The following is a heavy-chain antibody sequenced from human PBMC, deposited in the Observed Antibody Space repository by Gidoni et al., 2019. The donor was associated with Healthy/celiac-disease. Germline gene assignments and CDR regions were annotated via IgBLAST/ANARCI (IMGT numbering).Heavy chain of an antibody. CDR3: AKDVVTGGSPNWFDP. J-gene: IGHJ5*02. Sequence: EVQLLASGGGLVQPVGSLRLSFASSGFTFSSYAMSCVRKAPGKGLEWGSAISGSGGSKYYADSVKGRFNSSRDNSKNTLYLQMNSRRAEDTAVYYCAKDVVTGGSPNWFDPWGQGTLVNVSS. CDR1: GFTFSSYA. CDR2: ISGSGGSK. D-gene: IGHD2-15*01. V-gene: IGHV3-23*01.